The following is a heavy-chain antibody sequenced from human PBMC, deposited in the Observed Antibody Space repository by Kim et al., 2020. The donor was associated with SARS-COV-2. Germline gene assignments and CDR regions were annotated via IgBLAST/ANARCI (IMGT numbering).Heavy chain of an antibody. CDR3: AREMTVSFRGVISPIDP. V-gene: IGHV1-2*06. Sequence: ASVKVSCKASVYTFTGYYMHWVRQAPGQGLEWMGRINPNSGGTNYAQKFQGRVTMTRDTSISTAYMELSRLRSDDTAVYSCAREMTVSFRGVISPIDPWGQGTLVTVSS. CDR1: VYTFTGYY. CDR2: INPNSGGT. J-gene: IGHJ5*02. D-gene: IGHD3-10*01.